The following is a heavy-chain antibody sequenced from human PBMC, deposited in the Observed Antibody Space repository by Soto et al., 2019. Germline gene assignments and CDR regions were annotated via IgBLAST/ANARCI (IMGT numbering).Heavy chain of an antibody. Sequence: GASVKVSCKASGYTFTGYYMHWVRQAPGQGLEWMGGIIPIFGTANYAQKFQGRVTITADESTSTAYMELSSLRSEDTAVYYCARGSYYYDSYYYYGMDVWGQGTTVTVSS. V-gene: IGHV1-69*13. J-gene: IGHJ6*02. D-gene: IGHD3-22*01. CDR1: GYTFTGYY. CDR2: IIPIFGTA. CDR3: ARGSYYYDSYYYYGMDV.